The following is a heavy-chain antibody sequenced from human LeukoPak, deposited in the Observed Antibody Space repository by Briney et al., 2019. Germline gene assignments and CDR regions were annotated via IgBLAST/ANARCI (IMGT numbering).Heavy chain of an antibody. V-gene: IGHV3-30*03. J-gene: IGHJ5*01. CDR3: ARTISVFGILPDNWLDS. Sequence: GGSLRLSCAGSGFTLRHYAMHWLRQAPGKGLEWLAVMSYGGHNKSYSDSVEGRFTISRDDSKNTLYLHLNSLRSEDTGIYYCARTISVFGILPDNWLDSWGQGFPVTVSS. CDR2: MSYGGHNK. D-gene: IGHD3-3*01. CDR1: GFTLRHYA.